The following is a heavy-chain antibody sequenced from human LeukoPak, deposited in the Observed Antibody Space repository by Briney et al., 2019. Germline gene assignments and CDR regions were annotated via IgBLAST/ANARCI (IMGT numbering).Heavy chain of an antibody. CDR3: ARGGYYGSGSTYYYYYYMDV. V-gene: IGHV4-59*11. Sequence: PSETLSLTCTVSGGSISSHYWSWIRQPPGKGLEWIGYIYYSGSTNYNPSLKSRVTISVDTSKNQFSLKLSSVTAADTAVYYCARGGYYGSGSTYYYYYYMDVWGKGTTVTVSS. D-gene: IGHD3-10*01. J-gene: IGHJ6*03. CDR1: GGSISSHY. CDR2: IYYSGST.